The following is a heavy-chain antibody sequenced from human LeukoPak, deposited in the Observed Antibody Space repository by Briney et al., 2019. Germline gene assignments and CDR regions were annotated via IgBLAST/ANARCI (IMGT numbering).Heavy chain of an antibody. CDR2: ISSSSSYI. D-gene: IGHD3-10*01. Sequence: PGGSLRLSCAASGFTFSSYSMNWVRQAPGKGLEWVSYISSSSSYIYYADSVKGRFTISRDNAKNSLYLQMNSLRAEDTAVYYCARGRGGHFDYWGQGTLVTVSS. CDR3: ARGRGGHFDY. V-gene: IGHV3-21*05. J-gene: IGHJ4*02. CDR1: GFTFSSYS.